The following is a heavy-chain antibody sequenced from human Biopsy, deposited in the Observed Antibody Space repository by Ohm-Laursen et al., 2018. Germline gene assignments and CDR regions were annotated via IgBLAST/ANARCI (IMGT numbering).Heavy chain of an antibody. V-gene: IGHV1-24*01. CDR1: GDTLTDLS. CDR3: ATGIRTGWYYFDS. J-gene: IGHJ4*02. CDR2: FAPEDGAT. D-gene: IGHD6-19*01. Sequence: GASVKVSCKVSGDTLTDLSVHWLRQAPGEGLEWLGGFAPEDGATFYAHKFQGRVTVTEDTSTDTAYMELNSLRSEDTAVYYCATGIRTGWYYFDSWGQGTLVTVSS.